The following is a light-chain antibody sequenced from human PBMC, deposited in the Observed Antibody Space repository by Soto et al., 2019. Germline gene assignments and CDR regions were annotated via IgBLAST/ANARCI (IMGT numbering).Light chain of an antibody. J-gene: IGKJ3*01. Sequence: EIVLTQSPGTLSLSPGERATLSCRASQSVSSSYLAWFQQKPGQAPRLLIHGASSRATGIPDRFSGSGSGTDFPLTISRLEPEDVAVYYFQPYGSSPLFTFGPGTKVDIK. V-gene: IGKV3-20*01. CDR3: QPYGSSPLFT. CDR2: GAS. CDR1: QSVSSSY.